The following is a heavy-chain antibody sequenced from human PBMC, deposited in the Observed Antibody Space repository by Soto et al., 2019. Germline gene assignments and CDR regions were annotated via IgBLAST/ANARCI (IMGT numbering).Heavy chain of an antibody. D-gene: IGHD5-18*01. CDR1: GGSISSYY. CDR2: IYYSGST. CDR3: ARGSDTAMAYYYYMDV. Sequence: SSETLSLTCTVSGGSISSYYWSWIRQPPGKGLEWIGYIYYSGSTNYNPSLKSRVTISVDTSKNQFSLKLSSVTAADTAVYYCARGSDTAMAYYYYMDVWGKGTTVTVSS. J-gene: IGHJ6*03. V-gene: IGHV4-59*01.